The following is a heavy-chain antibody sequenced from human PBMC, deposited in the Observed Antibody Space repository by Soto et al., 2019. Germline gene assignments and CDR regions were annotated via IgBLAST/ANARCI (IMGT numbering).Heavy chain of an antibody. CDR3: AKLTIFGSADYYYSYGMDV. CDR1: VGSFSGYY. Sequence: SETLSLTCAVYVGSFSGYYWSWIRQPPGKGLEWIGEINHSGSTNYNPSLKSRVTISVDTSKNQFSLKLSSVTAADTAAYYCAKLTIFGSADYYYSYGMDVWGQGTTVTVSS. CDR2: INHSGST. D-gene: IGHD3-3*01. V-gene: IGHV4-34*01. J-gene: IGHJ6*02.